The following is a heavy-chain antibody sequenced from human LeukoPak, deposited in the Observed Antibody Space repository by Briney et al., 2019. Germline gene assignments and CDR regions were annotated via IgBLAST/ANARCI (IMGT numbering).Heavy chain of an antibody. V-gene: IGHV4-61*02. Sequence: PSQTLSLTCTVSGGSISSGSYYWSWIRQPAGKGLEWIGRIYTSGSTNYSPSLKSRVTISVDTSKNQFSLKLSSVTAADAAVYYCATTTLIAAAAAGPKFDYWGQGTLVTVSS. CDR3: ATTTLIAAAAAGPKFDY. CDR2: IYTSGST. J-gene: IGHJ4*02. D-gene: IGHD6-13*01. CDR1: GGSISSGSYY.